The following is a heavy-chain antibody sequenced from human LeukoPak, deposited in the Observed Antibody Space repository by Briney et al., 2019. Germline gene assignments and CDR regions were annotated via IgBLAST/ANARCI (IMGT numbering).Heavy chain of an antibody. CDR3: ARGPIIDIVVIPTAADYYHMDV. V-gene: IGHV1-18*01. CDR2: ISAYNGDT. Sequence: ASVKVSCKASGYTFTNYFITWVRQAPGQGLEWMGWISAYNGDTNYGQKLQGRVTMTTDTSTRTAYMELRSLTSDDTAVYYCARGPIIDIVVIPTAADYYHMDVWGKGTTVTVSS. J-gene: IGHJ6*03. D-gene: IGHD2-2*01. CDR1: GYTFTNYF.